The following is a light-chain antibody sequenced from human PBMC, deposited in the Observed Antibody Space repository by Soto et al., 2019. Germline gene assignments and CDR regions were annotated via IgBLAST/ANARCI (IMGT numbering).Light chain of an antibody. CDR3: QSFDSSLSGVL. V-gene: IGLV1-40*01. CDR1: SSNIGAGYD. CDR2: ADT. J-gene: IGLJ2*01. Sequence: QSVLTQPPSVSGAPGQTVTISCTGSSSNIGAGYDVHWYRQVAGTVPKVLIYADTNRPSGVPGRFSASKSGASASLAIAGLQAEDEADYYCQSFDSSLSGVLFGGGTKLT.